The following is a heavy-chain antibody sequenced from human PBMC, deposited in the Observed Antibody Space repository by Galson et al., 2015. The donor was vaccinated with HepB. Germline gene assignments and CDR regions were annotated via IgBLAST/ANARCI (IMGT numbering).Heavy chain of an antibody. V-gene: IGHV3-7*01. Sequence: SLRLSCAASGFPFSNYWMTWVRQAPGKGLEWVAYMKEDGSEIYYVDSVKGRFTISRDNAKNSLYLQMNSLRAEDTAIYYCARGVYAFDIWGQGTMVTVSS. CDR2: MKEDGSEI. CDR1: GFPFSNYW. CDR3: ARGVYAFDI. D-gene: IGHD3-3*01. J-gene: IGHJ3*02.